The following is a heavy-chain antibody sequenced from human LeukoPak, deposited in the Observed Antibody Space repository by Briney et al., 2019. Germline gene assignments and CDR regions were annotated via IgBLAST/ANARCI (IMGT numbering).Heavy chain of an antibody. Sequence: GGSLRLSCEASGFTFSSFSMHWVRQAPGKGLEWVSRIHSDGINTNYADFVKGRFTISRDNAKNTLYLQVNSLRAEDTAVYYCARVAYISTWYVDYWGQGTLVNVPS. CDR1: GFTFSSFS. CDR3: ARVAYISTWYVDY. D-gene: IGHD6-13*01. CDR2: IHSDGINT. V-gene: IGHV3-74*01. J-gene: IGHJ4*02.